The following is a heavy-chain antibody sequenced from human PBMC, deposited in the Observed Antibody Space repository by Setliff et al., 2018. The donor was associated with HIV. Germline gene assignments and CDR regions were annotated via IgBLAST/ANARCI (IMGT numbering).Heavy chain of an antibody. CDR3: ARFNALLGSSTYYDY. CDR2: IWNDGSDK. D-gene: IGHD3-22*01. J-gene: IGHJ4*02. V-gene: IGHV3-33*01. CDR1: GFTFNIYA. Sequence: GGSLRLSCAASGFTFNIYAMHWVRQAPGKGLEWVAAIWNDGSDKYYGDSVKGRYTISRDNSNNQFSLKMTSVTAADTAVYFCARFNALLGSSTYYDYWGPGLLVTVSS.